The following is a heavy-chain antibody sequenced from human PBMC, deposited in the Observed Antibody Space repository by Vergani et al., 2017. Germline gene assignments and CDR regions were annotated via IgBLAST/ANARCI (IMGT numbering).Heavy chain of an antibody. J-gene: IGHJ4*02. CDR3: AKHYDILTGYSDPTFDY. CDR2: IRYDGSNK. D-gene: IGHD3-9*01. CDR1: GFTFSSYG. V-gene: IGHV3-30*02. Sequence: VELVESGGGVVQPGGSLRLSCAASGFTFSSYGMHWVRQAPGKGLEWVAFIRYDGSNKYYADSVKGRFTISRDNSKNTLYLQMNSLIAEDTAVYFCAKHYDILTGYSDPTFDYWGQGTLVTVSS.